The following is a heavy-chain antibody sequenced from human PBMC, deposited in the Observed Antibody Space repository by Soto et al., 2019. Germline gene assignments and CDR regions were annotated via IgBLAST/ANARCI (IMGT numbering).Heavy chain of an antibody. V-gene: IGHV3-23*01. Sequence: EVQLLESGGGSVQPGGSLRLSCAASGFTLENYVMSWVRQAPGKGLQWVSAISGSGDSTHYADSVKGRFTISRDNSKNTLFLQMNSLRAEDPAIYYCSKEFSGSDWGKGTLVTVSS. CDR3: SKEFSGSD. CDR2: ISGSGDST. D-gene: IGHD5-12*01. CDR1: GFTLENYV. J-gene: IGHJ4*02.